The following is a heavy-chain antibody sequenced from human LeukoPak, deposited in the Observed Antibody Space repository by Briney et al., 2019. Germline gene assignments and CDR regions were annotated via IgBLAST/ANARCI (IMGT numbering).Heavy chain of an antibody. V-gene: IGHV4-30-4*08. J-gene: IGHJ4*02. Sequence: SETLSLTCTVSGGSISSGDYFWNWIRQSPGKGLEWIGYISYNGNTFYNPSLRSRVAISIDTSKNHFSLNLSSMTATDTAVYYCVRESISGYYHRRLDCWGQGTLVTVSS. CDR2: ISYNGNT. D-gene: IGHD3-22*01. CDR1: GGSISSGDYF. CDR3: VRESISGYYHRRLDC.